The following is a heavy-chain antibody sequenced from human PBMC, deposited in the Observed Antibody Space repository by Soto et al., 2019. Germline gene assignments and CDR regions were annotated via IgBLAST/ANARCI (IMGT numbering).Heavy chain of an antibody. D-gene: IGHD3-3*01. CDR2: ISYDGSNK. V-gene: IGHV3-30*18. CDR1: GFTFSSYG. CDR3: AKDGGRRFLEWLSLDY. J-gene: IGHJ4*02. Sequence: QVQLVESGGGVVQPGRSLRLSCAASGFTFSSYGMHWVRQAPGKGLEWVAVISYDGSNKYYADSVKGRFTISRDNSKNTLYLQMNRLRAEDTAVYYCAKDGGRRFLEWLSLDYWGQGTLVTVSS.